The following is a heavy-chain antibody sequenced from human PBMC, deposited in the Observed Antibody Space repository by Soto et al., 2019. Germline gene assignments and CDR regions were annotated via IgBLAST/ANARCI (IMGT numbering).Heavy chain of an antibody. CDR1: WVTDSRND. CDR2: IYSGGST. Sequence: PRGALRLSCAASWVTDSRNDMSSVRQAPGKGLEWVSVIYSGGSTYYADSVKGRFTISRHNSKNTLYLQMNSLRAEDTAVYYCARGRDQLLYNWFDPWGQGTLVTVSS. CDR3: ARGRDQLLYNWFDP. D-gene: IGHD2-2*01. V-gene: IGHV3-53*04. J-gene: IGHJ5*02.